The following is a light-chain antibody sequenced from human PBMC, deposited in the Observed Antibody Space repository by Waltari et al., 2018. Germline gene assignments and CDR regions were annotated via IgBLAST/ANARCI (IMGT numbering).Light chain of an antibody. Sequence: DIQMTQSPSSVSASVGDRITITCRASQGISNWLAWYQQKPGKAPKLLIYAASVLEIGVPDRFSGSGSGTDFTLKISRVEAEDVGIYYCMQAIRTPRTFAQGTKVEIK. J-gene: IGKJ1*01. CDR3: MQAIRTPRT. CDR2: AAS. CDR1: QGISNW. V-gene: IGKV1-12*01.